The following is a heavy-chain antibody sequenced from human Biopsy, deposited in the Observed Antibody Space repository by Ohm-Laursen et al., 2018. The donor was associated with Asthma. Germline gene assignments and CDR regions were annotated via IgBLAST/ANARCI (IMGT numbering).Heavy chain of an antibody. J-gene: IGHJ4*02. D-gene: IGHD2-2*01. V-gene: IGHV1-69*13. CDR1: GGTFNTYV. Sequence: SVKVSCKSLGGTFNTYVTGWVRQAPGQGLEWMGGINSVFGATTYPQKFQDRVTITADDSTSTVYMELSSLRSEDTAVYYCARKAGSCISRTCYSLDFWGQGTLVTVSS. CDR3: ARKAGSCISRTCYSLDF. CDR2: INSVFGAT.